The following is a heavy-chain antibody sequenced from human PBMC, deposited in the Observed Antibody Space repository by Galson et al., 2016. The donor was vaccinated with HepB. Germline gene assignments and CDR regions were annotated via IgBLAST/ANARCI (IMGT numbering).Heavy chain of an antibody. CDR1: GGTFNTYA. CDR2: IMPLFGTT. CDR3: ARETCTCGSCSPSSD. D-gene: IGHD2-15*01. V-gene: IGHV1-69*06. J-gene: IGHJ4*02. Sequence: SVKVSCKASGGTFNTYAISWVRQAPGHGLEWMGGIMPLFGTTNYVQKFQGRVTITADKSTTTAYMELSSLRSEDTAVYYCARETCTCGSCSPSSDWGQGTLVTVSS.